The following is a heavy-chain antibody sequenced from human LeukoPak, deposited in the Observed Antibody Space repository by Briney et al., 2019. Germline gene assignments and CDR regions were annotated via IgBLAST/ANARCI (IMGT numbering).Heavy chain of an antibody. J-gene: IGHJ5*02. D-gene: IGHD3-22*01. V-gene: IGHV4-59*01. CDR2: ISYSGST. Sequence: SETLSLTCTVSGGSISSYYWSWIRQPRGKGLEWIACISYSGSTKYNPSLKSRVTISVDTSKNQLSLKLSSVTAADTAVYYCAREPGFDSSGYLNWFDPWGQGTLVTVSS. CDR1: GGSISSYY. CDR3: AREPGFDSSGYLNWFDP.